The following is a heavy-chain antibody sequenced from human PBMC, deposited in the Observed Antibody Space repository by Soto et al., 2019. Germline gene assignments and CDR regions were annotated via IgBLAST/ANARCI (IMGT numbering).Heavy chain of an antibody. CDR2: IYYSGST. J-gene: IGHJ6*02. Sequence: SETLSLTCTFHSLSIPSSSYYWGSIGKPPGKGLEWIGSIYYSGSTYSNPSLKSRVPISVDTSKNQFSLKLSSVTAADTAVYYCARRGGWFGELFGYYYGMDVWGQGTTVT. CDR3: ARRGGWFGELFGYYYGMDV. V-gene: IGHV4-39*01. D-gene: IGHD3-10*01. CDR1: SLSIPSSSYY.